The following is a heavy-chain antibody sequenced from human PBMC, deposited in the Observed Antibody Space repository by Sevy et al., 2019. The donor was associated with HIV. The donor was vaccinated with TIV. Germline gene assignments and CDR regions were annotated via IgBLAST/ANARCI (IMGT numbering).Heavy chain of an antibody. J-gene: IGHJ4*02. D-gene: IGHD3-22*01. V-gene: IGHV1-24*01. CDR1: GYTLTGLS. CDR2: FDPEDGET. Sequence: ASVKVSCKVSGYTLTGLSMHWVRQAPGKGLEWMGSFDPEDGETIYAKKFQGRVTMTEDTSTDTAYMELSSLRSDDAAVYYWATTKDYYDSRGSPFDYWGQGTLVTVSS. CDR3: ATTKDYYDSRGSPFDY.